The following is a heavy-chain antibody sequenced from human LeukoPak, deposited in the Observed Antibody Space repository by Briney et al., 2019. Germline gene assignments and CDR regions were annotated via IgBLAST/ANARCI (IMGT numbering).Heavy chain of an antibody. CDR1: GFTFNTYW. D-gene: IGHD2/OR15-2a*01. CDR2: INFDGSTT. V-gene: IGHV3-74*01. CDR3: ARDFFVDS. Sequence: PGGSLRLSCAASGFTFNTYWMHWVRQAPGRGLVWVSRINFDGSTTDYVDSVKGRFTISRDNAKNTLYLQMNSLRAEDTALYYCARDFFVDSWGQGTLVTVSS. J-gene: IGHJ4*02.